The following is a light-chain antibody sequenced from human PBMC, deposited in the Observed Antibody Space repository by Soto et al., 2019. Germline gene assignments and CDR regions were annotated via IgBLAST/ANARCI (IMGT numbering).Light chain of an antibody. Sequence: QSVLTQPASVSGSPGQSITISCTGTSSDVGGYNFDSWYQHHPGKAPKLMIYEVSYRPSGVSNRFSGSKSGNTASLTISGLQAEDEADYYCSSYTSSSTVVIFGGGTKLTVL. J-gene: IGLJ2*01. CDR1: SSDVGGYNF. CDR3: SSYTSSSTVVI. CDR2: EVS. V-gene: IGLV2-14*01.